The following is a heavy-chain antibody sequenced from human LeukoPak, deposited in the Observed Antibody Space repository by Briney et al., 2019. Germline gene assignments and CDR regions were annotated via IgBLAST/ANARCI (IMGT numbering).Heavy chain of an antibody. Sequence: SETLSLTCAVYGGSFSGYYWSWIRQPPGKGLEWIGEINHSGSTNYNPSLKSRVTISVDTSKNQFSLKLSSVTAADTAVYYCAKQGRDWLRGYYYYMDVWGKGTTVTISS. CDR3: AKQGRDWLRGYYYYMDV. V-gene: IGHV4-34*01. J-gene: IGHJ6*03. CDR2: INHSGST. CDR1: GGSFSGYY. D-gene: IGHD3-9*01.